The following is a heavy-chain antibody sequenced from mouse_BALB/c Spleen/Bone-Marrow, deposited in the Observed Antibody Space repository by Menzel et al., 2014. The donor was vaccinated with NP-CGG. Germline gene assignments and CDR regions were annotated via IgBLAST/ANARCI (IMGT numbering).Heavy chain of an antibody. V-gene: IGHV1-4*01. CDR2: INPSSGYT. CDR3: ARVYGNYDAMDY. D-gene: IGHD2-1*01. Sequence: VKLMESGAELARPGASVKMSCRASGYTFTTYTMHWVKQRPGQGLEWIGYINPSSGYTYYNQKFKDKATLTADKSSSAAYLQLSSLTSEDSAVYYCARVYGNYDAMDYWGQVTSVTVSS. J-gene: IGHJ4*01. CDR1: GYTFTTYT.